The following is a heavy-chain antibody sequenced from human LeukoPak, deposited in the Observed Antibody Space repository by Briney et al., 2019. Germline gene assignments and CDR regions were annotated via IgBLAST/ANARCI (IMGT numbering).Heavy chain of an antibody. CDR3: ARDDFGDKALDY. Sequence: SETLSLTCGVSGGSIDITNYWSWVRQPPGKGLEWIAEIYHSGSTNYNPSLKSRVTISADKSKNQISLKLNSVTAADTAVYYCARDDFGDKALDYWGQGTLVTVSS. V-gene: IGHV4-4*02. CDR1: GGSIDITNY. J-gene: IGHJ4*02. D-gene: IGHD4-17*01. CDR2: IYHSGST.